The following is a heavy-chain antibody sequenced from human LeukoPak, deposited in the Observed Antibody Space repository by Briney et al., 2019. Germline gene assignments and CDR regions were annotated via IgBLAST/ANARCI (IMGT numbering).Heavy chain of an antibody. J-gene: IGHJ6*02. V-gene: IGHV4-59*08. CDR1: GGSIRTHF. CDR2: IYDNGDT. Sequence: SETLSLTCTVSGGSIRTHFWSWIRQPPGKGLEWIGYIYDNGDTHYNPSLRSRVTISVDTSKNRFALNLSSVTAADTAVYYCASVYYDSSGYQDVWGQGTTVTVSS. D-gene: IGHD3-22*01. CDR3: ASVYYDSSGYQDV.